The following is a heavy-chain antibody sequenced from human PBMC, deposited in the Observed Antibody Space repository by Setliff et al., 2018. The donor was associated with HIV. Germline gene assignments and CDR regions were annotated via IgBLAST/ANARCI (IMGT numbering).Heavy chain of an antibody. CDR3: ARTKGGSKHGSFWDS. Sequence: SETLSLTCTVSGDSINTDGLYWTWIRQHPATGLEWIGYIHYNGIPYYNPSLESRVSISVDLSKNQFSLKLNSVTVADTAVYYCARTKGGSKHGSFWDSWGQGILVTVSS. V-gene: IGHV4-31*03. D-gene: IGHD3-10*01. CDR1: GDSINTDGLY. CDR2: IHYNGIP. J-gene: IGHJ5*02.